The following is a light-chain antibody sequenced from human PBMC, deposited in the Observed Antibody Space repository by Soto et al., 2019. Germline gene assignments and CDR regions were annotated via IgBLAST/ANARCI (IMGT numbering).Light chain of an antibody. Sequence: QSALTQPASVSGSPGQSITISCTGTSSDVGAYDYVSWYQQHPDKAPKLMIYEVSHRPSGVSNRFYGSKSVNTATLTISGLQAEDEADYYCSSYTSSSTRVFGPGTKLTVL. CDR2: EVS. V-gene: IGLV2-14*03. CDR3: SSYTSSSTRV. J-gene: IGLJ1*01. CDR1: SSDVGAYDY.